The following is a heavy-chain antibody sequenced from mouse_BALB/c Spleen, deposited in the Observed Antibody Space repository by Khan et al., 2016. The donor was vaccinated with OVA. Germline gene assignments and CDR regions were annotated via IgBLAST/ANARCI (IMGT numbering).Heavy chain of an antibody. V-gene: IGHV1-76*01. CDR2: IYPGTDNT. D-gene: IGHD6-2*01. Sequence: QVQLQQSGAELVRPGASVKLSCRTSGYIFTNYWIHWVKQRSGQGLEWIARIYPGTDNTYYNEKLKDKATLTADRSSSTAYMQLSRLKSEDSAVYFWAKEESLYYFVYWGQGTTLTVSS. J-gene: IGHJ2*01. CDR1: GYIFTNYW. CDR3: AKEESLYYFVY.